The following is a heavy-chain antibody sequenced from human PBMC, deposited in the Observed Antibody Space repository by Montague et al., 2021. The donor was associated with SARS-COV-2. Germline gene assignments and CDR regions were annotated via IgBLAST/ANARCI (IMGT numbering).Heavy chain of an antibody. CDR2: RYQNGAT. V-gene: IGHV4-38-2*02. Sequence: SEILSLTCSVSGFSISSGYYWGWIRQTPGKGLEWIGSRYQNGATXYSPSLKRPVTILLDTSKNQFSLSLTSVTAADTAVYYCARSGVGIFDFSYFDSWGQGSLVIVSS. J-gene: IGHJ4*02. D-gene: IGHD3-3*01. CDR1: GFSISSGYY. CDR3: ARSGVGIFDFSYFDS.